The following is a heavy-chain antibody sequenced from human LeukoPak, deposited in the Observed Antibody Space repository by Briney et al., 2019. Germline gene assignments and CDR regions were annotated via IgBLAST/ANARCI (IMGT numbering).Heavy chain of an antibody. CDR2: IWYDGSKK. D-gene: IGHD5-24*01. CDR1: GFTFSSYA. CDR3: ARPRDSYNYGAFAI. Sequence: PGGSLRLPCAASGFTFSSYAMHWVRQAPGKGLEWVAVIWYDGSKKYYGDPVKGRFTISRDNSKNTLYLQMNSLRAEDTAVYSSARPRDSYNYGAFAISGQGTMVTVSS. V-gene: IGHV3-33*01. J-gene: IGHJ3*02.